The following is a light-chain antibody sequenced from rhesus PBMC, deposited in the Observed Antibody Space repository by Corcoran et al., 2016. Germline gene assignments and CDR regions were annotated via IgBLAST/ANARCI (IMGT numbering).Light chain of an antibody. CDR2: AAN. Sequence: DTQMTQSPSSLAASVGDRVTVTCRASQGMDRELSWYQQKPGKAPTRMIYAANILQTGGSSRFSGSGSGTDCTLTISSLQPEDVATYYCLQDYTTPLTFGGGTTVEIK. V-gene: IGKV1-94*01. CDR1: QGMDRE. CDR3: LQDYTTPLT. J-gene: IGKJ4*01.